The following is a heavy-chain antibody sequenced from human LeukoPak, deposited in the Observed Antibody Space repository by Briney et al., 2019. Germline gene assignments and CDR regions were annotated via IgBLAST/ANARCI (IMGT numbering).Heavy chain of an antibody. Sequence: GGSLRLSCVASGFPFPTYAMMWVRQAPGKGLEWVSSVRVSGGATYYADSVKGRFTISRDNSKNTLYLQMNSLRAEDTAVYYCAKGWLDTVVTPFDYWGQGTLVTVSS. CDR2: VRVSGGAT. D-gene: IGHD4-23*01. V-gene: IGHV3-23*01. CDR1: GFPFPTYA. J-gene: IGHJ4*02. CDR3: AKGWLDTVVTPFDY.